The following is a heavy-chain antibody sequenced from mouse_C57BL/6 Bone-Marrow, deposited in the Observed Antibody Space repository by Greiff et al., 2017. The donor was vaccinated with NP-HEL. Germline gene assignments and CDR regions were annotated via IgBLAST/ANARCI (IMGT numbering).Heavy chain of an antibody. J-gene: IGHJ2*01. D-gene: IGHD2-4*01. Sequence: VQLQQSGAELVRPGASVTLSCKASGYTFTDYEMHWVKQTPVPGLEWIGAIDPETGGTAYNQKFKGKAILTADTSSSTAYMELRSLTSEDAAVYYCTRNDYDGGDYWGQGTTLTVSS. CDR3: TRNDYDGGDY. CDR2: IDPETGGT. CDR1: GYTFTDYE. V-gene: IGHV1-15*01.